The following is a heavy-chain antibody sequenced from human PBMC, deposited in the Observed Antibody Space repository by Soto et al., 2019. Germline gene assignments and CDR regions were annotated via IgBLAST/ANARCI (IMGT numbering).Heavy chain of an antibody. V-gene: IGHV3-33*01. J-gene: IGHJ4*02. Sequence: QMHLVESGGGVVQPGRSLTLSCVASGFTFTSYGIHWVRQAPGKGLEWVAVIWYDGSNKYYGDSVKGRFSISRDNSKNTVYLQMNCLRAEYPAVYYCGRDRRFLEWLDYWGQGTVVSVSS. CDR2: IWYDGSNK. CDR3: GRDRRFLEWLDY. D-gene: IGHD3-3*01. CDR1: GFTFTSYG.